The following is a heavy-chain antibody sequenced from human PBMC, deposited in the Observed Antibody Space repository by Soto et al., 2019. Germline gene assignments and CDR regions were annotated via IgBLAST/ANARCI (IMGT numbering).Heavy chain of an antibody. V-gene: IGHV4-39*01. CDR3: ARQSSGWYNWFDP. CDR1: GGSISSSSYY. D-gene: IGHD6-19*01. J-gene: IGHJ5*02. CDR2: IYYSGSI. Sequence: SETLSLTCSVSGGSISSSSYYWGWIRRPPGKGLEWIGSIYYSGSIYYNPSLKSRVTISVDTSKNQFSLKLSSVTAAETAVYYCARQSSGWYNWFDPWGQGTLVTVS.